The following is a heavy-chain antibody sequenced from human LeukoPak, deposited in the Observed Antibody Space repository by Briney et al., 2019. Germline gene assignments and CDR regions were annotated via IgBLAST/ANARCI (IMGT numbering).Heavy chain of an antibody. CDR1: GFTISSYA. D-gene: IGHD2-2*01. J-gene: IGHJ4*02. V-gene: IGHV3-23*01. Sequence: GGSLRLSCAASGFTISSYAMSWVPQAQGEGLEGVSNISGSGGSTYYADSVKGRFTISRDNSKNTLYLQMNSLRAEDTAVYYCAKFPPYCSSTSCYVDYWGQGTLVTVSS. CDR3: AKFPPYCSSTSCYVDY. CDR2: ISGSGGST.